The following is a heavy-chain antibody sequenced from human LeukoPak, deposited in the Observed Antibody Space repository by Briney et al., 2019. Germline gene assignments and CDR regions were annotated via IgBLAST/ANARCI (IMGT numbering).Heavy chain of an antibody. V-gene: IGHV3-7*01. Sequence: PEGSLRLSCAASGFTFSNYWMTWVRQAPGKGLQWVASIRQDANVKYYVDSVRGRFTISRDNAENSLHLQMNGLRAEDTAMYYCARWAADSGIYYIASWGQGSLVTVSS. CDR3: ARWAADSGIYYIAS. CDR2: IRQDANVK. CDR1: GFTFSNYW. D-gene: IGHD3-10*01. J-gene: IGHJ4*02.